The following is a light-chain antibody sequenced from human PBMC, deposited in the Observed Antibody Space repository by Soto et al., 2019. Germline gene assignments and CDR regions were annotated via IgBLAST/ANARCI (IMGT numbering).Light chain of an antibody. CDR3: QVWDTSSDHVI. J-gene: IGLJ2*01. V-gene: IGLV3-21*02. Sequence: SYELTQPPSVSVAPGQTATITCGGNNIGSKGVQWYQQKSGQAPVLVVYDDTDRPSGIPERFSGSNSGNTATLAISRVEAGDEADYYCQVWDTSSDHVIFGGGTQLTVL. CDR1: NIGSKG. CDR2: DDT.